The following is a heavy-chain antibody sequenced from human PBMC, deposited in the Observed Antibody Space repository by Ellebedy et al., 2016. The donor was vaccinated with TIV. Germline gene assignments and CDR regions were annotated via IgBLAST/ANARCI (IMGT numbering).Heavy chain of an antibody. Sequence: GGSLRLSCAASGFTFSNYAMNWVRQAPGKGLEWVSVINGGGISTYYADSVKGRFTISRDNSKNTVYVQMNSLRDDDTAVYYCARANFGDGFYYYGMDVWGQGTTVTVSS. CDR3: ARANFGDGFYYYGMDV. D-gene: IGHD3-10*01. V-gene: IGHV3-23*01. J-gene: IGHJ6*02. CDR1: GFTFSNYA. CDR2: INGGGIST.